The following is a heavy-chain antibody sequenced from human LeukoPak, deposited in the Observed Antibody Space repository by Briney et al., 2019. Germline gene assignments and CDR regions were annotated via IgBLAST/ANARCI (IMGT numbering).Heavy chain of an antibody. Sequence: PGGSPRLSCAASGFTFANSWMAWVRQAPGKGLEWVANIKEDGSTKHYADSLKGRFTISRDNPKNSLFLQMNNLRADDTAIYYCTRDTIGSLDYWGQGSLVTVAS. D-gene: IGHD1-26*01. CDR1: GFTFANSW. V-gene: IGHV3-7*01. CDR2: IKEDGSTK. CDR3: TRDTIGSLDY. J-gene: IGHJ4*02.